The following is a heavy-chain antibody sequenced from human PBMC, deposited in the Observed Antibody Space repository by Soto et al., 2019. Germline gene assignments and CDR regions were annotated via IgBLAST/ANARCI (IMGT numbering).Heavy chain of an antibody. V-gene: IGHV3-30-3*01. CDR2: ISFDGSNK. D-gene: IGHD4-4*01. Sequence: QVQLVESGGGVVQPGRSLRLSCAASGFSFGSYALHWVRQAPGKGLEWVSVISFDGSNKYYGDSVEGRFTISRDNSKNTLYLQMNSLRTEDTAVYFCATDTDYTGTGNANYGMDVWGQGTTVTVSS. CDR3: ATDTDYTGTGNANYGMDV. J-gene: IGHJ6*02. CDR1: GFSFGSYA.